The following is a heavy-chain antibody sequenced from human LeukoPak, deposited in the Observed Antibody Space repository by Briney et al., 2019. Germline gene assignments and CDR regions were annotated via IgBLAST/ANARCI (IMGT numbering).Heavy chain of an antibody. D-gene: IGHD6-13*01. CDR2: IYHSGST. J-gene: IGHJ4*02. CDR1: DYSITNGYY. CDR3: ARAFYSSSWYHKEDFFDY. Sequence: SETLSLTCTVSDYSITNGYYWGWIRQPPGKGLEWIGSIYHSGSTYYNPSLKRPVTISVDTSKNQFSLKLSSVTAAETAVFYCARAFYSSSWYHKEDFFDYWGQGTLVTVSS. V-gene: IGHV4-38-2*02.